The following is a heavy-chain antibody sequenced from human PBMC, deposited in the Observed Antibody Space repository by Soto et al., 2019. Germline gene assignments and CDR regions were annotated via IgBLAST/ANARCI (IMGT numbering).Heavy chain of an antibody. D-gene: IGHD7-27*01. CDR2: IYSSGTT. CDR1: GGSISSYY. CDR3: ARSYDTTWTSWGP. Sequence: SETLSLTCTVSGGSISSYYWSWIRQPPGKGLEWIGYIYSSGTTNYHSSFKSRVTISVDTSKNQVSLKLSSVTAADTAVYYCARSYDTTWTSWGPWGQGTLVTAPQ. V-gene: IGHV4-59*01. J-gene: IGHJ5*02.